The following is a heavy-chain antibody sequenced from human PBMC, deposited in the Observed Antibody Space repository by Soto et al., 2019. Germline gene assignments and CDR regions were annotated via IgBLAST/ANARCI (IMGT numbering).Heavy chain of an antibody. Sequence: QVQLVQSGAEVKKPGASVTVSCRSSGDTFTDYYMHWVRQAPGQGLEWMGWINPNSGVTKYAQKFQGGVTMTRDTSIRTVYMQLSRLRSDDTAVYYCARESGGATATLDYYYFYMAVWGTGTTVTVSS. D-gene: IGHD5-12*01. V-gene: IGHV1-2*02. CDR3: ARESGGATATLDYYYFYMAV. CDR2: INPNSGVT. CDR1: GDTFTDYY. J-gene: IGHJ6*03.